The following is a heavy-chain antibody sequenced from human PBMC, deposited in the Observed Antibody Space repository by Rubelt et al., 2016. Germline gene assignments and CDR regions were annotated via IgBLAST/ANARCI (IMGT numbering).Heavy chain of an antibody. D-gene: IGHD3-10*02. CDR1: GYTFTSYA. J-gene: IGHJ4*02. Sequence: QVQLVQSGAEVKKPGASVKVSCKASGYTFTSYAMHWVRQAPGQRLEWMGWINAGNGNTKYSQKFQGRVTITRDTSASTAYMELSSLRSEDTAVYYCARLFGELLYPHYFDYWGQGTLVTVSS. CDR3: ARLFGELLYPHYFDY. CDR2: INAGNGNT. V-gene: IGHV1-3*01.